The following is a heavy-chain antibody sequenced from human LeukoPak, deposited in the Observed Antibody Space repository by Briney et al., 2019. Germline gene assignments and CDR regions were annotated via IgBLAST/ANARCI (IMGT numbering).Heavy chain of an antibody. CDR1: GFTFSSYA. J-gene: IGHJ4*02. CDR3: ARDRDY. Sequence: PGGSLRLSCAASGFTFSSYAMHWVRQAPGKGLEWVAVIPYDGSNKYYADSVKGRFTISRDNSKNTLYLQMNSLRAEDTAVYYCARDRDYWGQGTLVTVSS. CDR2: IPYDGSNK. V-gene: IGHV3-30-3*01.